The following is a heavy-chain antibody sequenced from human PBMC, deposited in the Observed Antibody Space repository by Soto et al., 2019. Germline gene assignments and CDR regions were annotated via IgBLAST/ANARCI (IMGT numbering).Heavy chain of an antibody. CDR3: AREIRYCSGGSCYLYYYYYYGMDV. Sequence: EVQLVESGGGLVQPGGSLRLSCAASGFTFSSYWMHWVRQAPGKGLVWVSRINSDGSSTSYADSVKGRFTISRDNAKNTLYLQMNSLRAEDTAVYYCAREIRYCSGGSCYLYYYYYYGMDVWGQGTTVTVSS. CDR2: INSDGSST. D-gene: IGHD2-15*01. CDR1: GFTFSSYW. J-gene: IGHJ6*02. V-gene: IGHV3-74*01.